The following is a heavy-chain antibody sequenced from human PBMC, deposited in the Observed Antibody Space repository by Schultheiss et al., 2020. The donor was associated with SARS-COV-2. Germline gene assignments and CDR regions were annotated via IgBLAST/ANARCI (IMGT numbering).Heavy chain of an antibody. D-gene: IGHD3-16*01. J-gene: IGHJ6*02. V-gene: IGHV1-58*01. CDR2: IVVGSGNT. CDR3: AREAGLDYYYGMDV. CDR1: GFTFTSSA. Sequence: SVKVSCKASGFTFTSSAVQWVRQARGQRLEWIGWIVVGSGNTNYAQKFQGRVTMTTDTSTSTAYMELRSLRSDDTAVYYCAREAGLDYYYGMDVWGQGTTVTVSS.